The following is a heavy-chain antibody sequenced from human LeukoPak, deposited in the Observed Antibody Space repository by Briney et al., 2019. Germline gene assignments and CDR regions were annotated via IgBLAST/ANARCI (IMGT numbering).Heavy chain of an antibody. CDR1: GFTFSSYS. D-gene: IGHD2-2*01. Sequence: GGSLRLSCAASGFTFSSYSMNWVRQAPGKGLEWVSSISSSSSYIYYADSAKGRFTISRDNAKNSLYLQMNSLRAEDTAVYYCARDTGCSSTSCYASVFDYWGQGTLVTVSS. V-gene: IGHV3-21*01. CDR2: ISSSSSYI. J-gene: IGHJ4*02. CDR3: ARDTGCSSTSCYASVFDY.